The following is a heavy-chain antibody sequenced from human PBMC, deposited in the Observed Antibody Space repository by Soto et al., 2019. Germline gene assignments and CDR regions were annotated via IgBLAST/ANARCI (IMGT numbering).Heavy chain of an antibody. Sequence: QVQLVQSGAEVKKPGSSVKVSCKASGGTFSSYTISWVRQAPGQGLEWMGRIIPIRGIANYAQKFQGRVTITADKSTSTAYMELSSLRSEDTAVYYCARNGYCSGGSCPRSFDYWGQGTLVTVSS. V-gene: IGHV1-69*02. CDR2: IIPIRGIA. CDR3: ARNGYCSGGSCPRSFDY. D-gene: IGHD2-15*01. CDR1: GGTFSSYT. J-gene: IGHJ4*02.